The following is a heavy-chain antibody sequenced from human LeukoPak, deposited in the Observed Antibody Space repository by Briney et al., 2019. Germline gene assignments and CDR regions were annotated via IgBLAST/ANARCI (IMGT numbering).Heavy chain of an antibody. V-gene: IGHV4-34*01. D-gene: IGHD6-13*01. Sequence: KPSETLSLTCAVYGGSLSGYYWNWIRQPPGKGLEWIGEINHSGSTNYNPSLKSRVTISVDTSKNQFSLKLSSVTAADTAVYYCARTRGGTRYSSSPPCDYWGQGTLVTVSS. CDR2: INHSGST. CDR1: GGSLSGYY. J-gene: IGHJ4*02. CDR3: ARTRGGTRYSSSPPCDY.